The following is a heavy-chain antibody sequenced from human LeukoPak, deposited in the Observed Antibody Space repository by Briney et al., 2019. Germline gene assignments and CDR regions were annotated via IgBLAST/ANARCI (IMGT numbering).Heavy chain of an antibody. CDR1: GGSISNYY. CDR3: ARGRDYYDSSGYFNY. V-gene: IGHV4-4*07. CDR2: IYTSGTT. Sequence: SETLSLTCTVSGGSISNYYWNWVRQPAGKGLEWIGRIYTSGTTSYNPSLKSRVTVSVDTSKNQFSLKLNSVTAADTAVYYCARGRDYYDSSGYFNYWGQGTLVTVSS. D-gene: IGHD3-22*01. J-gene: IGHJ4*02.